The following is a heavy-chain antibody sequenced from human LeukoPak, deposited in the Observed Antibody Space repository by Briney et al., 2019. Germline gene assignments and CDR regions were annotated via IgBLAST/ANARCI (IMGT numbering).Heavy chain of an antibody. Sequence: KPSETLSLTCTASGGSISSSSYYWGWIRQPPGKGLEWIGSIYYSGSTNYNPSLKSRVTISVDTSKNQFSLKLSSVTAADTAVYYCARGHSSSWYGWFDPWGQGALVTVSS. V-gene: IGHV4-39*07. CDR2: IYYSGST. CDR3: ARGHSSSWYGWFDP. J-gene: IGHJ5*02. CDR1: GGSISSSSYY. D-gene: IGHD6-13*01.